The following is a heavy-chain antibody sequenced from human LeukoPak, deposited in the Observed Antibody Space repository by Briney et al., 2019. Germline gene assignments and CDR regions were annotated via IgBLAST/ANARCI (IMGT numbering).Heavy chain of an antibody. J-gene: IGHJ4*02. CDR3: TRSPSLGGSYWGFDD. V-gene: IGHV3-74*01. Sequence: PGGCLRLSCAASGFTFSTYWMHWVSQAPGKGLVWVSRLCPDGSSSVYADSVKGRFTVSRDNAKHTLYLQMNSLRADDTAVYYCTRSPSLGGSYWGFDDWGQGTLVTVSS. CDR2: LCPDGSSS. D-gene: IGHD1-26*01. CDR1: GFTFSTYW.